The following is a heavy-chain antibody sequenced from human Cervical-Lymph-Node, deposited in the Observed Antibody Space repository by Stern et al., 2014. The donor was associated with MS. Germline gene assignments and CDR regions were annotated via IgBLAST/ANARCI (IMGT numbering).Heavy chain of an antibody. CDR3: ARDCKLRYYYYGMDV. V-gene: IGHV3-33*01. J-gene: IGHJ6*02. D-gene: IGHD1-26*01. Sequence: VQLVESGGGVVQPGRSLRLSCAASGFTFSSYGMHWVRQAPGKGLEWVAVIWYDGSNQYYADSVKGRFTISRDNSKNTLYLQMNSLRAEDTAVYYCARDCKLRYYYYGMDVWGQGTTVTVSS. CDR1: GFTFSSYG. CDR2: IWYDGSNQ.